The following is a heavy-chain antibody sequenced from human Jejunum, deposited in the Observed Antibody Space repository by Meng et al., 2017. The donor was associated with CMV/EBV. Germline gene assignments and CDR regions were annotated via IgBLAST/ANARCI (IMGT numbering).Heavy chain of an antibody. D-gene: IGHD5/OR15-5a*01. CDR3: ARDSPPGLGAFDL. V-gene: IGHV3-21*01. CDR1: GFTFTNFD. CDR2: ISSSSSYI. J-gene: IGHJ3*01. Sequence: EVTRLDSWRCMVKSWGYLSLSCAASGFTFTNFDSTWAPQAPGKRLEYVSSISSSSSYINYADSVKGRFTISRDNAKNSLYLQMNSLRAEDTAVYYCARDSPPGLGAFDLWGQGTMVTVSS.